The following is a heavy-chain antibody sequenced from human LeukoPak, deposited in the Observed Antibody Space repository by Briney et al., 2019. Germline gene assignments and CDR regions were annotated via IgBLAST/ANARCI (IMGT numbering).Heavy chain of an antibody. CDR3: AKDPVLSTVVTPDEDY. J-gene: IGHJ4*02. Sequence: GGSLRLSCAASGFTFSSYAMSWVRQAPGKGLEWVSAISGSGGSTYYADSVKGRFTISRDNSKNTLYLQMNSLRAEDTAVYYCAKDPVLSTVVTPDEDYWGQGTLVTVPS. CDR1: GFTFSSYA. D-gene: IGHD4-23*01. V-gene: IGHV3-23*01. CDR2: ISGSGGST.